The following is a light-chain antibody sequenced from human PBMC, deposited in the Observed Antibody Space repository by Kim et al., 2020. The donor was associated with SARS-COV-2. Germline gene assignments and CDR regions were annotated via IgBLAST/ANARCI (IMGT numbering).Light chain of an antibody. J-gene: IGLJ3*02. V-gene: IGLV1-47*01. CDR2: KND. CDR1: NSNVGPNY. CDR3: ATWDGSLGAWV. Sequence: QSVLTQPPSASGTPGQRVTISCSGSNSNVGPNYLYWYQQLPGTTPKLLIFKNDQRPSGVPDRFSGSKSGTSASLAISGLRSEDEADYYCATWDGSLGAWVFGGGTKLTVL.